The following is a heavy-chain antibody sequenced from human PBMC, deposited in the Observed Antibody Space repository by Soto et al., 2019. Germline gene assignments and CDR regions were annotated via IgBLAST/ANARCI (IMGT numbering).Heavy chain of an antibody. CDR1: GGSFSGYY. V-gene: IGHV4-34*01. CDR2: INHSGST. CDR3: ARARYYDSSCYYYTRRKTGDY. Sequence: PSETLSLTCAVYGGSFSGYYWSWIRQPPGKRLEWIGEINHSGSTNYNPSLKSRVTISVDTSKNQFCLKLSSVTAADTAVYYCARARYYDSSCYYYTRRKTGDYWVQGTLVTVSA. D-gene: IGHD3-22*01. J-gene: IGHJ4*02.